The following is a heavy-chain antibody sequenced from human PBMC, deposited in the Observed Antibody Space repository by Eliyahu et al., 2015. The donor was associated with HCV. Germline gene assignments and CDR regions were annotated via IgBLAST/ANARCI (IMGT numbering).Heavy chain of an antibody. Sequence: EVQLLESGGGLLQPGGSLXVSCAASGFPFVTIPLSWVRQAPGKGLEWVSTISHSNGATYYADSVKGRFTISRDDSRNTLYLQMNSLRAEDTALYYCARCLGTIDPFDYWGQGALVTVSS. V-gene: IGHV3-23*01. CDR1: GFPFVTIP. CDR3: ARCLGTIDPFDY. D-gene: IGHD1-14*01. CDR2: ISHSNGAT. J-gene: IGHJ4*02.